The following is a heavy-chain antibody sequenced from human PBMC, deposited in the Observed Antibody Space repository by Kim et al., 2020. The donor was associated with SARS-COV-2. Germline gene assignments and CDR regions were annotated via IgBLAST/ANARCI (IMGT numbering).Heavy chain of an antibody. Sequence: SVKVSCKASGGTFSSYAISWVRQAPGQGLEWMGGIIPIFGTANYAQKFQGRVTITADESMSTAYMELSSLRSEDTAVYYCARSPQGYSGPFDYWGQGTLVTVSS. CDR3: ARSPQGYSGPFDY. CDR1: GGTFSSYA. V-gene: IGHV1-69*13. D-gene: IGHD5-12*01. J-gene: IGHJ4*02. CDR2: IIPIFGTA.